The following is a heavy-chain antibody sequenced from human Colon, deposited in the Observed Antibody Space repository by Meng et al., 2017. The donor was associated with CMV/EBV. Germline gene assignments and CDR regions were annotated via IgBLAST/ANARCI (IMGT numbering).Heavy chain of an antibody. D-gene: IGHD1-1*01. Sequence: GGSLRLSCVASGFPISSFGMHCVRQAPGRGLEWMAYIRHDGNTQYYADSLKGRFTVSRDNSKNTVYLQMDSLRVDDTAVYYCAKEGVEIEPFFDFWGQGTLVTVSS. J-gene: IGHJ4*02. CDR2: IRHDGNTQ. V-gene: IGHV3-30*02. CDR3: AKEGVEIEPFFDF. CDR1: GFPISSFG.